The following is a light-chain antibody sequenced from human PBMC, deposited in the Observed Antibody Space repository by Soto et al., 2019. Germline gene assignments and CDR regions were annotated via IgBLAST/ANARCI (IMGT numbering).Light chain of an antibody. Sequence: DIQLTQSPSLLSASVGDRVTITCRASHGISTYLAWYQQKPGKAPKLMIYEASTLQSGVPSRFSGSGSGTDFTLTISGLLPEDFATYHCQQLNTSPFTFGQGTRLDTK. CDR2: EAS. V-gene: IGKV1-9*01. J-gene: IGKJ5*01. CDR1: HGISTY. CDR3: QQLNTSPFT.